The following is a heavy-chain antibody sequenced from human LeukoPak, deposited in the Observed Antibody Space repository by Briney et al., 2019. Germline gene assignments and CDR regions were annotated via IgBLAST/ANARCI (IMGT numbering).Heavy chain of an antibody. Sequence: PSGTLSLTCTVSGGSLGKGSYYWRWLRQPAGKGLEWIGRIYTSGSTNYNPSLKSRVTITVDTSKNQFSLNLSSVTAADTAVYYCARDGGYTYGYSHFDSWGQGTLVTVSS. CDR3: ARDGGYTYGYSHFDS. V-gene: IGHV4-61*02. D-gene: IGHD5-18*01. CDR2: IYTSGST. J-gene: IGHJ4*02. CDR1: GGSLGKGSYY.